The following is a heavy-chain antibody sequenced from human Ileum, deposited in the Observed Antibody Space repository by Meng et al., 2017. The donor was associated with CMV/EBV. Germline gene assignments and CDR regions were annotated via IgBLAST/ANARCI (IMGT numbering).Heavy chain of an antibody. J-gene: IGHJ4*02. CDR2: SNPNSGGT. CDR3: ARGIRVGDTGWHFDY. CDR1: GYTFTGYY. D-gene: IGHD1-26*01. V-gene: IGHV1-2*02. Sequence: QVQLAQSGPEVKKPGASVSVSCKASGYTFTGYYMHWVRQAPGQGLEWMGYSNPNSGGTNFAQNFQGRVTMIRDRSISTAYMELIRLRSGDTAVYFCARGIRVGDTGWHFDYWGQGTLVTVSS.